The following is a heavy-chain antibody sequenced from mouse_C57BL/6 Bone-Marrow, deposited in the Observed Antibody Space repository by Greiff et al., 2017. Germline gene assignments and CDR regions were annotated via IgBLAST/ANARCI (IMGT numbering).Heavy chain of an antibody. CDR3: ARAGYGYRWFAY. D-gene: IGHD2-2*01. V-gene: IGHV1-55*01. Sequence: QVQLQQPGAELVKPGASVKMSCKASGYTFTRYWITWVKQRPGQGLAWIGDIYPGSGSTNYNEKFKSKATLTVDTSSSTAYMQLSSLTSEDSAVYYCARAGYGYRWFAYRGQETLGTVSA. CDR2: IYPGSGST. CDR1: GYTFTRYW. J-gene: IGHJ3*01.